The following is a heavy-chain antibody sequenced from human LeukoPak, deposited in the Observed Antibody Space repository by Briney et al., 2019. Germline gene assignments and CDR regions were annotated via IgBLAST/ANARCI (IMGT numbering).Heavy chain of an antibody. J-gene: IGHJ4*02. CDR1: GGSISSGDYY. CDR3: ARAHWSFSLMLYFDY. V-gene: IGHV4-30-4*01. Sequence: SQTLSLTRTVSGGSISSGDYYWSWIRQPPGKGLEWIGYIYYSGSTYYNPSLKSRVTISVDTSKNQFSLKLSSVTAADTAVYYCARAHWSFSLMLYFDYWGQGTLVTVSS. D-gene: IGHD2-8*01. CDR2: IYYSGST.